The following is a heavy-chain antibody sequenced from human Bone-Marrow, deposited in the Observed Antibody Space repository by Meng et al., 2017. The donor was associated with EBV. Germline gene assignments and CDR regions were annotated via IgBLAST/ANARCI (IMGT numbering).Heavy chain of an antibody. V-gene: IGHV3-23*01. D-gene: IGHD1/OR15-1a*01. CDR1: GFTFSSYA. J-gene: IGHJ4*02. CDR3: AKTSNGWNTLYDY. CDR2: ISASGGST. Sequence: EVQLLESGRGLVQPGGSLRVSCAASGFTFSSYAMSWVRQAPGKGLEWVSAISASGGSTYYADSVKGRFTISRDNSKNTLYLQMNSLRAEDTAVYYCAKTSNGWNTLYDYWGQGTRVTVYS.